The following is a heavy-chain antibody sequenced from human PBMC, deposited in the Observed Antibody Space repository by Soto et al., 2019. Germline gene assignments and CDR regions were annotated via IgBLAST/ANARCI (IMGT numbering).Heavy chain of an antibody. J-gene: IGHJ4*02. Sequence: PGGSLRLSCVASGVTFSNFGMHWVRQAPGKGLEWVALTSFDGNKNYYADSVKGRFTLSRDNSKNTLYLQMNSLGAEDTAVYYCAEPDSGSYYENWGQGTLVTVSS. CDR2: TSFDGNKN. CDR1: GVTFSNFG. CDR3: AEPDSGSYYEN. V-gene: IGHV3-30*03. D-gene: IGHD1-26*01.